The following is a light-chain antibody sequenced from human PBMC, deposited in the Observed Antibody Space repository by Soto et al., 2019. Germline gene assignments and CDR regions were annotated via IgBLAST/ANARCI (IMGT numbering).Light chain of an antibody. CDR2: GAS. CDR3: QQYGSSPRT. CDR1: QSVSSSY. Sequence: EIVLTQSPGTLSLSPGERATLSCRASQSVSSSYLAWYQQKPGQAPRLLIYGASSRATGIPDRFSGSGSGTAFTLTISRLEPEDFAAYYCQQYGSSPRTFGKGTKV. J-gene: IGKJ1*01. V-gene: IGKV3-20*01.